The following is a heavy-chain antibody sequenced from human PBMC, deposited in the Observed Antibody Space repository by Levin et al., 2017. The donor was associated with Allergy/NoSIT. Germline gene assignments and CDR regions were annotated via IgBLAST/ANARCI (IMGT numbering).Heavy chain of an antibody. J-gene: IGHJ6*02. D-gene: IGHD3-16*02. CDR2: ISHEGSKI. Sequence: GESLKISCSVSGLSFSLYAMHWVRQAPGKGLEWVAVISHEGSKIFYADSVKGRFTISRDNARNTLNLQMSSLRADDTAVSYCVRALGANYDYVWGSYRYVGHGLDVWGQGTTVTVSS. CDR3: VRALGANYDYVWGSYRYVGHGLDV. CDR1: GLSFSLYA. V-gene: IGHV3-30*04.